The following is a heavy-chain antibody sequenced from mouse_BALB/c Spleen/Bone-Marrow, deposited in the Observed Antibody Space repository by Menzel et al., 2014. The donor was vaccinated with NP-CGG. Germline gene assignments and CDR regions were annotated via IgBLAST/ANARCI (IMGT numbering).Heavy chain of an antibody. D-gene: IGHD2-4*01. V-gene: IGHV5-9-2*01. CDR1: GFSFNSYG. Sequence: EVQVVESGGGLVKSGGPLKLSCAASGFSFNSYGMSWVRQTPEKRLEWVATISGGGSYTFYPDSVKGRFTISRDNAKNNLYLQLSSLRSEDTALYYCARHAYYDQTEVSFVYWGQGTLVTVSA. CDR3: ARHAYYDQTEVSFVY. J-gene: IGHJ3*01. CDR2: ISGGGSYT.